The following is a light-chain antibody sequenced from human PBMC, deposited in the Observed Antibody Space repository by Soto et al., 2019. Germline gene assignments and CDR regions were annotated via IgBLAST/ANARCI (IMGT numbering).Light chain of an antibody. CDR2: GAS. J-gene: IGKJ4*01. V-gene: IGKV3D-15*01. CDR3: QRYNNWPLT. CDR1: QSVSSN. Sequence: EIVMTQSPATLFVSPGERATLSCRASQSVSSNLAWYQQKPGQAPRLVIYGASTRATGIPARFSGSGSGTEFTLTISSLQSEDFAVYYCQRYNNWPLTFGGGTKVEIK.